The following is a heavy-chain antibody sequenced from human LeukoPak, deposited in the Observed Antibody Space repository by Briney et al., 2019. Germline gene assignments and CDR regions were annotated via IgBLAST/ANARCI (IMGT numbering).Heavy chain of an antibody. J-gene: IGHJ4*02. V-gene: IGHV1-8*01. CDR1: GYTFTSYD. D-gene: IGHD3-3*01. Sequence: ASVKVSCKASGYTFTSYDINWVRQAPGQGLEWMGWMNPNSGNTGYAQKIQGRVTMTRNTSISTAYMELSSLRSEDTAVYYCAMGYDFWSGYNDWGQGTLVTVSS. CDR2: MNPNSGNT. CDR3: AMGYDFWSGYND.